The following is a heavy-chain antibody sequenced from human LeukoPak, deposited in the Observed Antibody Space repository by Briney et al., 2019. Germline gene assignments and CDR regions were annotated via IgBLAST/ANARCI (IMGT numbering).Heavy chain of an antibody. D-gene: IGHD6-19*01. J-gene: IGHJ4*02. Sequence: PSETLSLTCTVSGGSISSSSYYWGWIRQPPGKGLEWIGSIYYSGSTYYNPSLKSRVTISVDTSKNQFSLKLSSVTAADTAVYYCARLLVAVACLAFFDHWGQGTLVTVSS. CDR3: ARLLVAVACLAFFDH. CDR2: IYYSGST. V-gene: IGHV4-39*01. CDR1: GGSISSSSYY.